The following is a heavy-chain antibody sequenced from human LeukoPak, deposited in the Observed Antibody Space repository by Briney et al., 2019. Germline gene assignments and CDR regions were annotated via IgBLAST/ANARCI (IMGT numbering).Heavy chain of an antibody. J-gene: IGHJ4*02. V-gene: IGHV3-53*01. D-gene: IGHD2-2*01. CDR3: AKDTFSYCSSTSCWHFDH. CDR1: GFTVSSNY. Sequence: GGSLRLSCAASGFTVSSNYMSWVRQAPGKGLEWVSVIYSGGSTYYADSVKGRFTMSRDNSKNTLYLQMNSLRAEDTAVYYCAKDTFSYCSSTSCWHFDHWGQGTLVTVSS. CDR2: IYSGGST.